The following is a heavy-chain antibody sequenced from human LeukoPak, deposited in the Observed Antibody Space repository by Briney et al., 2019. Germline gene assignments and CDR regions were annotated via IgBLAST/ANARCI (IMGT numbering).Heavy chain of an antibody. CDR1: AASISNYY. CDR2: ISTSGST. J-gene: IGHJ4*02. Sequence: SETLSLTCAVSAASISNYYWSWTRQAPGKGLEWIGYISTSGSTNYNPSLKSRVSISLDTSKNRFSLNLNFVTAADTAVYYCASPRSGYRYTFDYWGQGALVTVSS. CDR3: ASPRSGYRYTFDY. D-gene: IGHD3-22*01. V-gene: IGHV4-4*09.